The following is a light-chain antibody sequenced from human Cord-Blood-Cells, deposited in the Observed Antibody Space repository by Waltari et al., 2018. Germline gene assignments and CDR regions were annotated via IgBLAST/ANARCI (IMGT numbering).Light chain of an antibody. CDR1: ALPKKY. CDR2: EDS. CDR3: YSTDSSGNHSWV. Sequence: SYELTQPPSVSVSPGQTARIPCPGDALPKKYAYWYQQKSGQAPVLVIYEDSKRPSGIPERFSGSSSGTMATLTISGAQVEDEADYYCYSTDSSGNHSWVFGTGTKVTVL. J-gene: IGLJ1*01. V-gene: IGLV3-10*01.